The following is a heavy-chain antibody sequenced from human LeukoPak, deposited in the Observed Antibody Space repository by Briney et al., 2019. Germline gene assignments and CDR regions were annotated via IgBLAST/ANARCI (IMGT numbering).Heavy chain of an antibody. Sequence: SETLSLTCTVSGGSISSGGYYWSWIRQHPGKGLEWIGYIYYSGRTSYNPSLNSRVTISVDTSKNQFSLKLSSVTAADTAVYYCARGVKATMVRSIPYGAFDIWGQGTMVTVSS. J-gene: IGHJ3*02. D-gene: IGHD3-10*01. CDR3: ARGVKATMVRSIPYGAFDI. CDR2: IYYSGRT. V-gene: IGHV4-31*03. CDR1: GGSISSGGYY.